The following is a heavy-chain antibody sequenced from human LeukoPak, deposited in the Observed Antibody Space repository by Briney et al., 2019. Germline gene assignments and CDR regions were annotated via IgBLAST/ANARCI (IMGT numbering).Heavy chain of an antibody. CDR1: GNTFTDYY. J-gene: IGHJ4*02. Sequence: VKISGKVSGNTFTDYYMHWGEQGPGNGLERMGFVDPEDGETIYTEKFQGRVTITADTSADTAYMELSSLRSEDTAVYYCAGNRYSYAGALDYWGQGTLVTVSS. CDR2: VDPEDGET. D-gene: IGHD5-18*01. V-gene: IGHV1-69-2*01. CDR3: AGNRYSYAGALDY.